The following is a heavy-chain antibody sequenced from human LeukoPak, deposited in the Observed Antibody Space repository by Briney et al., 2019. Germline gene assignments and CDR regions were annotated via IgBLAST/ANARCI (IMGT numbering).Heavy chain of an antibody. V-gene: IGHV3-30*02. CDR1: GFRFSSYG. CDR3: AKDHRYCSGGSCYGADY. J-gene: IGHJ4*02. D-gene: IGHD2-15*01. CDR2: IRYDGSNK. Sequence: PGGSLRFSSGSSGFRFSSYGMNWVRQAPGRGQEGAAFIRYDGSNKYYAASVKGRFTISTDDSKNTLYLQMNSLRPEDTAVYYCAKDHRYCSGGSCYGADYWGQGTLVTVSS.